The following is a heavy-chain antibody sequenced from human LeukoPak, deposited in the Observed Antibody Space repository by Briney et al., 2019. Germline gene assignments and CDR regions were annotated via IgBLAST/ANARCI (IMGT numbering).Heavy chain of an antibody. CDR2: INHSGST. J-gene: IGHJ4*02. V-gene: IGHV4-34*01. Sequence: SETLSLTCAVYGGSFSGYYWSWIRQPPGKGLEWIGEINHSGSTNYNPSLKSRVTISVDTSKNQFSLKLSSVTAADTAVYYCARGWWGYQIHWGQGTLVTVSS. CDR3: ARGWWGYQIH. D-gene: IGHD3-16*02. CDR1: GGSFSGYY.